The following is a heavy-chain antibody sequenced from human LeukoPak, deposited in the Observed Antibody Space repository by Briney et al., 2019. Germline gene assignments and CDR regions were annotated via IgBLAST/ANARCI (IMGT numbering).Heavy chain of an antibody. V-gene: IGHV4-30-2*01. J-gene: IGHJ5*02. CDR1: GGSISSGGYS. D-gene: IGHD3-10*01. CDR2: IYHSGST. Sequence: SQTLSLTCAVSGGSISSGGYSWSWIRQPPGKGLEWIGYIYHSGSTYYNPSLKSRVTISVDRSKNQFSLKLSSVTAADTAVYYCAGEGRRSYYGSGSYYSNWFDPWGQGTLVTVSS. CDR3: AGEGRRSYYGSGSYYSNWFDP.